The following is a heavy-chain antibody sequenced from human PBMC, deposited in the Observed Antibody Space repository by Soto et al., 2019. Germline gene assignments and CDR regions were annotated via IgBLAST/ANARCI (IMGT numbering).Heavy chain of an antibody. J-gene: IGHJ6*02. V-gene: IGHV3-21*01. D-gene: IGHD3-10*01. CDR1: GFPFSSYR. Sequence: EVQLVESGGGLVKPGGSLRLSCAASGFPFSSYRMNWVRQAPGKGLEWVSSISSSSYIHYADSVRGRFTISRDNAKYSFFLQMNSLRGEDKAVYYCARDQNVDVSGSGNYNSYGMDVWGQGTTVTVSS. CDR2: ISSSSYI. CDR3: ARDQNVDVSGSGNYNSYGMDV.